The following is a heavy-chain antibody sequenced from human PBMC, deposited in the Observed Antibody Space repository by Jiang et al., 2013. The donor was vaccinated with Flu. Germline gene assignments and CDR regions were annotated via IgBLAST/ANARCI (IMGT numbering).Heavy chain of an antibody. CDR2: ISYDGSNK. CDR1: GFTFSSYA. CDR3: ARDNSPLGYCSSTSCRAEYFQH. V-gene: IGHV3-30*04. J-gene: IGHJ1*01. Sequence: VQLLESGGGVVQPGRSLRLSCAASGFTFSSYAMHWVRQAPGKGLEWVAVISYDGSNKYYADSVKGRFTISRDNSKNTLYLQMNSLRAEDTAVYYCARDNSPLGYCSSTSCRAEYFQHWGQGTLVTVSS. D-gene: IGHD2-2*01.